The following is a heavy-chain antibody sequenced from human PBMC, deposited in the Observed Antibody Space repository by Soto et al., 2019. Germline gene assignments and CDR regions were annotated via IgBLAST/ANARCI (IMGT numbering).Heavy chain of an antibody. J-gene: IGHJ5*02. CDR2: ISAYNGNT. Sequence: ASLQVSCKASGYTFTSYGISWVRQDPGQGLEWMGWISAYNGNTNYAQKLQGRVTMTTDTSTSTAYMELRSLRSDDTAVYHCARGHYYDILTGPAGWFDPWGQGTLVTVSS. CDR1: GYTFTSYG. V-gene: IGHV1-18*04. D-gene: IGHD3-9*01. CDR3: ARGHYYDILTGPAGWFDP.